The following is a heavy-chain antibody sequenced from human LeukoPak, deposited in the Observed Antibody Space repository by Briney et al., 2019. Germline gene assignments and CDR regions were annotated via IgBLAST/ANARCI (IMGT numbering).Heavy chain of an antibody. CDR3: ARDYGRSRDYGMDV. J-gene: IGHJ6*02. D-gene: IGHD3-10*01. CDR2: INSDGSST. Sequence: GGSLRLSCLASGFTFSSYAVHWVRQAPGKGLVWVSRINSDGSSTTYADSVKGRFTISRDNAKNTLYLQMNSLRAEDTAVYFCARDYGRSRDYGMDVWGQGTTVTVSS. CDR1: GFTFSSYA. V-gene: IGHV3-74*01.